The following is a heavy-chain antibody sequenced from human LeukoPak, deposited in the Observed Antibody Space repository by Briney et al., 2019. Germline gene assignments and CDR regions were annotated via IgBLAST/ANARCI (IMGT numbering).Heavy chain of an antibody. D-gene: IGHD6-13*01. CDR1: GGSISSGDYY. V-gene: IGHV4-31*03. CDR2: IYYSGST. Sequence: SQTLSLTCTVSGGSISSGDYYWSWIRQHPGKGLEWIGYIYYSGSTYYNPSLKSRVTISLDTSKNQFSLKLSSVTAADTAMYYCARRRTAAGLFDYWGQGSLVTVSS. J-gene: IGHJ4*02. CDR3: ARRRTAAGLFDY.